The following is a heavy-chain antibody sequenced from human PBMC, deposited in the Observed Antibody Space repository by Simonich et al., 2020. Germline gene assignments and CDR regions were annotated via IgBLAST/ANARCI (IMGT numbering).Heavy chain of an antibody. V-gene: IGHV3-74*01. CDR1: GFTFSGYW. D-gene: IGHD4-4*01. CDR2: INSDGSST. J-gene: IGHJ3*02. Sequence: EVQLVESGGGLVQPGGSLRLSCAASGFTFSGYWMHWVRQAPGKGLVWVSRINSDGSSTSYAASGKGRCTSSRDNAKNTLYLQMNSLRAEDTAVYYCARDYSNYDAFDIWGQGTMVTVSS. CDR3: ARDYSNYDAFDI.